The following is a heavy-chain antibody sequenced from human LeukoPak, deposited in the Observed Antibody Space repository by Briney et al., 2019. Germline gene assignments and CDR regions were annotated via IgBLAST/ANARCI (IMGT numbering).Heavy chain of an antibody. CDR1: GGSFSGYY. V-gene: IGHV4-39*01. D-gene: IGHD4-17*01. CDR3: ARQAKLDYGDLGLDY. CDR2: IYYSGST. Sequence: ETLSLTCAVYGGSFSGYYWSWIRQSPGKGLEWIGSIYYSGSTYYNPSLKSRVTISVDTSKNQFSLKLSSVTAADTAVYYCARQAKLDYGDLGLDYWGQGTLVTVSS. J-gene: IGHJ4*02.